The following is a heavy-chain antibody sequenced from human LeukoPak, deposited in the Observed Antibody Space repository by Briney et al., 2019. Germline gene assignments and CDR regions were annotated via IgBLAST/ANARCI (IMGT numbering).Heavy chain of an antibody. D-gene: IGHD2-8*01. CDR3: ARDYGGWRFDY. Sequence: SETLSLTCTVSGASISSYYWSWIRQPAGKGLEWIGRIYTSGSTNYNPTLKSRVTLSVDTSKNQFSLKLRSVTAADTAVYYCARDYGGWRFDYWGQGTLVTVSS. CDR1: GASISSYY. J-gene: IGHJ4*02. V-gene: IGHV4-4*07. CDR2: IYTSGST.